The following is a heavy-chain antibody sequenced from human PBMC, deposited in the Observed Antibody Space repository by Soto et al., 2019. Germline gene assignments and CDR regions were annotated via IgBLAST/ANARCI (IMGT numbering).Heavy chain of an antibody. J-gene: IGHJ4*02. V-gene: IGHV1-3*01. CDR1: GYIFTSYA. Sequence: ASVKGSCKTPGYIFTSYAMHWVRRAPGQRLEWLGWINADNGDTKYSQKFSGRVTITRDTSANTAFMELSSLRSEDTAMYYCARELQGLYYFDFWGQGTLVTVSS. CDR2: INADNGDT. CDR3: ARELQGLYYFDF. D-gene: IGHD4-4*01.